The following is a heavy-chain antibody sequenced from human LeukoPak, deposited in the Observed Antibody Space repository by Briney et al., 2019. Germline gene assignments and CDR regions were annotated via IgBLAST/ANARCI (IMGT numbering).Heavy chain of an antibody. J-gene: IGHJ4*02. V-gene: IGHV3-23*01. D-gene: IGHD3-22*01. Sequence: GGSLRLSCAASGFTFSSYAMSWVRQAPGKGLEWVPAISGSGGSTYYADSVKGRFTISRDNSKNTLYLQMNSLRAEDTAVYYCAKDGSVSYYYDSSGYYYGHYWGQGTLVTVSS. CDR1: GFTFSSYA. CDR2: ISGSGGST. CDR3: AKDGSVSYYYDSSGYYYGHY.